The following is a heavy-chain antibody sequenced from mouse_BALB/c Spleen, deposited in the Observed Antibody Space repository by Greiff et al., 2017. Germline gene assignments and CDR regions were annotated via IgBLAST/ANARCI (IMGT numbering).Heavy chain of an antibody. CDR2: INPSNGGT. D-gene: IGHD2-2*01. Sequence: VQLQQSGAELVKPGASVKLSCKASGYTFTSYYMYWVKQRPGQGLEWIGEINPSNGGTNFNEKFKSKATLTVDKSSSTAYMQLSSLTSEDSAVYYCTRGNYGYDAWFAYWGQGTLVTVSA. CDR1: GYTFTSYY. J-gene: IGHJ3*01. CDR3: TRGNYGYDAWFAY. V-gene: IGHV1S81*02.